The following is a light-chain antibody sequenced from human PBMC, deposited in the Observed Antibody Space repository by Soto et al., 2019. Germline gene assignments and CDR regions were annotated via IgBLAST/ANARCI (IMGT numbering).Light chain of an antibody. CDR3: QQSYSTPRA. V-gene: IGKV1-39*01. Sequence: DIQMTQSPSSLSASVGDRVTITCRASQSISSYLNWYQQKPGKAPKLLIYAASSLQSGVPSRLSGGGSGTDFALTIGSLQPEDFANYYWQQSYSTPRAFGQGTKVEIK. CDR2: AAS. CDR1: QSISSY. J-gene: IGKJ1*01.